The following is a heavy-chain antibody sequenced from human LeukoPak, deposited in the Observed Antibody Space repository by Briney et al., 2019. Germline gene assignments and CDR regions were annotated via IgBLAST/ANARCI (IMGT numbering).Heavy chain of an antibody. V-gene: IGHV6-1*01. J-gene: IGHJ5*01. Sequence: SQTLSLTCAISGDSVSSKNGAWNWIRQSPSGGLEWLGRTYYRSKWYDEYADSVKGRVTISPDTSKNKFSLHVYSVTPEDAAVYYCARDLGTSGWYTFDFWGQGTLVTVSS. CDR2: TYYRSKWYD. CDR1: GDSVSSKNGA. D-gene: IGHD6-19*01. CDR3: ARDLGTSGWYTFDF.